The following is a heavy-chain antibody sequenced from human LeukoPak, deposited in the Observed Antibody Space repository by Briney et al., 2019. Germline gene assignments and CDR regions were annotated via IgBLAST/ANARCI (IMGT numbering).Heavy chain of an antibody. CDR3: AREGSSGYLHFDY. V-gene: IGHV3-33*01. J-gene: IGHJ4*02. Sequence: GRSLRLSCAASGFTVCSSGMHWVRQAPGKGLEGVAVIWHDGSNKYYSDPVRGRFTISRDNSKNTLYLQMNSLRVEDTAVYYCAREGSSGYLHFDYWGQGTLVTVSS. CDR1: GFTVCSSG. D-gene: IGHD3-22*01. CDR2: IWHDGSNK.